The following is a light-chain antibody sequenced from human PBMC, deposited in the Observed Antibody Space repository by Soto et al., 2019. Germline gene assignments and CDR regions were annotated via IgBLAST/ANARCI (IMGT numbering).Light chain of an antibody. V-gene: IGKV1-8*01. CDR1: QGISSY. J-gene: IGKJ1*01. CDR3: QQYYSYPRT. CDR2: AAS. Sequence: AIRMTQSPSSLSASTGDRVTITCRASQGISSYLAWYQQKPGKAPKLLIYAASTLQSGVPSGFSGSGSGTDFTLTISCLQSEDFATYYCQQYYSYPRTFGQGTKWIS.